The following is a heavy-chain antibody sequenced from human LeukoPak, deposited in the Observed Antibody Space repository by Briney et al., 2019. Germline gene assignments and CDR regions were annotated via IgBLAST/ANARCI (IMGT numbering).Heavy chain of an antibody. J-gene: IGHJ4*02. CDR1: GFSLSTSGMC. D-gene: IGHD3-10*01. CDR2: IDWDDDK. CDR3: ARNTYYYGSGSYVEDY. Sequence: SGPALVKPTQTLTLTCTFSGFSLSTSGMCVSWIRQPPGKALEWLALIDWDDDKYYSTSLETRLTISKDTSKNQAVLTMTNMDPVDTATYYCARNTYYYGSGSYVEDYWGQGTLVTVSS. V-gene: IGHV2-70*01.